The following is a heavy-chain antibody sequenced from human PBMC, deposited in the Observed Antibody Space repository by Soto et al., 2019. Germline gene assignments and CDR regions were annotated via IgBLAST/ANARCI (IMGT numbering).Heavy chain of an antibody. D-gene: IGHD5-18*01. J-gene: IGHJ3*02. Sequence: QVQLVQSGAEVKKPGASVKVSCKASGYTFTSYYMHWVRQAPGQGLAWMGIINPSGGSTSYAQKFQGRVTMTRDTSTSTVYMELSSLRSEDTAVYYCARVMDTAMVTAAFDIWGQGTMVTVSS. V-gene: IGHV1-46*01. CDR2: INPSGGST. CDR3: ARVMDTAMVTAAFDI. CDR1: GYTFTSYY.